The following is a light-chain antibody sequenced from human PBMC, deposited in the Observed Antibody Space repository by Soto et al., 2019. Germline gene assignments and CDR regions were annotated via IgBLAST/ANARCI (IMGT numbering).Light chain of an antibody. CDR1: SSNIESNY. CDR3: AAWDDSLSALV. V-gene: IGLV1-47*01. Sequence: QSVLTRPPSASGTPGQRVTISCSGSSSNIESNYVYWYQQLPGSAPKLLIYRNDQRPSGVPDRFSGSKSGTSASLAISGLRSEDEADYYCAAWDDSLSALVFGGGTKVTVL. J-gene: IGLJ3*02. CDR2: RND.